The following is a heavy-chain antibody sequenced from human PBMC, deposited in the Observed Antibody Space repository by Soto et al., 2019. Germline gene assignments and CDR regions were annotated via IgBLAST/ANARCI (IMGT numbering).Heavy chain of an antibody. CDR1: GGSISSYY. D-gene: IGHD2-21*01. CDR3: ARDLGSYSDWQNWFDP. V-gene: IGHV4-59*01. Sequence: PSETLSLTCTVSGGSISSYYWSWIRQPPGKGLEWIGYIYYSGSTNYNPSLKSRVTISVDTSKNQFSLKLSSVTAADTAVYYCARDLGSYSDWQNWFDPWGQGTLVTVSS. J-gene: IGHJ5*02. CDR2: IYYSGST.